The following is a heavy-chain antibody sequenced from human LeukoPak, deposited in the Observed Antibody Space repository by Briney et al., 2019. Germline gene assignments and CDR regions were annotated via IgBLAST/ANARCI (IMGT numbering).Heavy chain of an antibody. CDR1: SYRLSSYG. CDR3: ARTKSRLGELSLDPDAFDI. V-gene: IGHV1-18*01. D-gene: IGHD3-16*02. CDR2: ISAYNGNT. Sequence: GASVKVSCKASSYRLSSYGISWVRQAPGQGLEWMGWISAYNGNTNSAQKFQGRVTMTTDTSTSSAYMELRSLRSDDTAVYYCARTKSRLGELSLDPDAFDIWGQGTMVTVSS. J-gene: IGHJ3*02.